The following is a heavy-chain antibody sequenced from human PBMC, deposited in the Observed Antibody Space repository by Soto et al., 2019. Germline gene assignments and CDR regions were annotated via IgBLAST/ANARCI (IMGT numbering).Heavy chain of an antibody. Sequence: QVRLVQSGADMKKPGASVTVSCRASGYTFTTYYLHWVRQAPGQGLEWMGIINPNGGSTTYSQHFQGRPTLTRDTSSTTDYMELTGLTFADTAVYFCARDPVPSDAGPVRYPADIWGQGTLVTISS. D-gene: IGHD2-2*02. CDR1: GYTFTTYY. V-gene: IGHV1-46*01. J-gene: IGHJ3*02. CDR2: INPNGGST. CDR3: ARDPVPSDAGPVRYPADI.